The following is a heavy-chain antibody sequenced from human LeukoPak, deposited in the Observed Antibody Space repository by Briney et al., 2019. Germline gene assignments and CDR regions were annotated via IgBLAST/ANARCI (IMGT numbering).Heavy chain of an antibody. Sequence: SETLSLTCTVSGGSISTFHWTWIRQPPGKGLEWIGYVYYNGSTNYNPSLKSRVTISVDTSRNQFSLKVSSVTAADAAVYYCASGQDFDWFYFDSWGQGTLVTVSS. V-gene: IGHV4-59*08. CDR1: GGSISTFH. CDR2: VYYNGST. J-gene: IGHJ4*02. D-gene: IGHD3-9*01. CDR3: ASGQDFDWFYFDS.